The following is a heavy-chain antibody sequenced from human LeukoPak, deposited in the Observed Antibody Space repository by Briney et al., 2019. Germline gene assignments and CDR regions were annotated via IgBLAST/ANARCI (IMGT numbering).Heavy chain of an antibody. J-gene: IGHJ1*01. D-gene: IGHD3-9*01. CDR2: MNPNSGNT. Sequence: ASVKVSCKASGYTFTSYDINWVRQATGQGLEWMGWMNPNSGNTGYAQKFQGRVTMTRNTSISTAYMELSSLRSEDTAVYYCARGPTYHWLLPDEYFQHWGQGTLVTVSS. CDR3: ARGPTYHWLLPDEYFQH. V-gene: IGHV1-8*01. CDR1: GYTFTSYD.